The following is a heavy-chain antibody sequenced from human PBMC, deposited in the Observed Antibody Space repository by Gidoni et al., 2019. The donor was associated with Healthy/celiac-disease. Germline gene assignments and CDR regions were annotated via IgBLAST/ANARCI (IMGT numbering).Heavy chain of an antibody. CDR1: GGPISSGGYY. CDR3: ASDYYDSSGYSR. D-gene: IGHD3-22*01. J-gene: IGHJ4*02. V-gene: IGHV4-31*03. CDR2: IYYSGST. Sequence: QVQLQESAPGRVKPSQTLSLTCTVSGGPISSGGYYWSWIRQHPVKGLEWIGYIYYSGSTYYNPSLKSRVTISVDTSKNQFSLKLSSVTAADTAVYYCASDYYDSSGYSRWGQGTLVTVSS.